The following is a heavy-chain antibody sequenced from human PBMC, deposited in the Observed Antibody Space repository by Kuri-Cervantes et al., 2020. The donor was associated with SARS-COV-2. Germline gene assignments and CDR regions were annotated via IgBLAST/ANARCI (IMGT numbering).Heavy chain of an antibody. D-gene: IGHD3-9*01. CDR1: GFTFSDYY. CDR2: ISSSSTI. CDR3: ARAFEGYYYYMDV. V-gene: IGHV3-69-1*01. Sequence: GGSLRLSCAASGFTFSDYYMNWVRQAPGKGLEWVSSISSSSTIYYADSVKGRFTISRDNAKNSLYLQMNSLRAEDTAVYYCARAFEGYYYYMDVWGKGTTVTVSS. J-gene: IGHJ6*03.